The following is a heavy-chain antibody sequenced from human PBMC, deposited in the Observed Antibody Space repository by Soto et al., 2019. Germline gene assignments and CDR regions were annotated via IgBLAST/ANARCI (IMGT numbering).Heavy chain of an antibody. CDR1: GFTFSSYS. Sequence: EVQLVESGGGLVKPGGSLRLSCAASGFTFSSYSMNWVRQAPGKGLEWVSSISSSSSYIYYADSVKGRFTLSRDNAKNSLYLQMSSLRAEDTAVYYCARSPYCSGGSCSSGPPDYWGQGTLVTVSS. J-gene: IGHJ4*02. D-gene: IGHD2-15*01. V-gene: IGHV3-21*01. CDR3: ARSPYCSGGSCSSGPPDY. CDR2: ISSSSSYI.